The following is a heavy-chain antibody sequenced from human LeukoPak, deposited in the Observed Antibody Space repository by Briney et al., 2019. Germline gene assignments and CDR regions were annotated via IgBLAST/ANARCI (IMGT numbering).Heavy chain of an antibody. CDR3: ARDSCSSTSCRKKFDN. Sequence: SETLSLTCTVSGDSISSANYYWGWVRQPPGKGLEWIGSIYFSGSTYYNPSLKSRVTISVETSKVQFSLKLGSVTAADTAVYYCARDSCSSTSCRKKFDNWGQGTLVTVSS. D-gene: IGHD2-2*01. CDR2: IYFSGST. CDR1: GDSISSANYY. V-gene: IGHV4-39*07. J-gene: IGHJ4*02.